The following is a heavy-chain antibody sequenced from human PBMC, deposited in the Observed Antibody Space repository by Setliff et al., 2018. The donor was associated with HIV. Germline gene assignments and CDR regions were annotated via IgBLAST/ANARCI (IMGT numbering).Heavy chain of an antibody. Sequence: ASVKVSCKASGGPFTSSSIGWVRQAPGQGLEWMGRIIPILGIANYAQKLQGRVTMTTDTSTSTAYMELRSLRSDDTAVYYCARVAWYYSFWSGLGDAFDIWGQGTMVTVSS. V-gene: IGHV1-69*02. CDR1: GGPFTSSS. D-gene: IGHD3-3*01. J-gene: IGHJ3*02. CDR2: IIPILGIA. CDR3: ARVAWYYSFWSGLGDAFDI.